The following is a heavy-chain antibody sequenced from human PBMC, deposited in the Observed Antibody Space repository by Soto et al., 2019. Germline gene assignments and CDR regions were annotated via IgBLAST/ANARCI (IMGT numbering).Heavy chain of an antibody. CDR2: LSYTGST. CDR1: GGPVRDAFSY. Sequence: QVHLQESGPQLVKPSQPLSLTCTVSGGPVRDAFSYWTWIRQPPGTGPEWMGYLSYTGSTYYNPALRNRDTISVDESSNLLSLRLSSVTAAYTAVYYCARELEGGVFDIWGRGTLVTVSS. CDR3: ARELEGGVFDI. V-gene: IGHV4-30-4*01. D-gene: IGHD2-8*02. J-gene: IGHJ3*02.